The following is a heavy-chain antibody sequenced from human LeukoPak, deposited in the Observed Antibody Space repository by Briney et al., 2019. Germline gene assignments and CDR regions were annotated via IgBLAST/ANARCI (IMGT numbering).Heavy chain of an antibody. CDR1: GFSLSTSGVG. V-gene: IGHV2-5*02. CDR3: AHVTYYYDSSGYRTPDFDY. D-gene: IGHD3-22*01. CDR2: IYWDDDK. J-gene: IGHJ4*02. Sequence: SGPTLVKPTQTLTLTCTFSGFSLSTSGVGVGWIRQPPGKALEWLALIYWDDDKRYSPSLKSRLTITKDTSKNQVVLILTNVDPVDTATYYCAHVTYYYDSSGYRTPDFDYWGQGTLVTVSS.